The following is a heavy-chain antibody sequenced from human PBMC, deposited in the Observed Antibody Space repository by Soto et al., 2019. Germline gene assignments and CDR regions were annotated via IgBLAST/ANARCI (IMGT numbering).Heavy chain of an antibody. J-gene: IGHJ6*02. CDR1: GFTFSTYA. D-gene: IGHD6-19*01. CDR3: ARGKIPMPGTQYYGMDV. CDR2: ISSTTDTI. Sequence: EVQLVESGGGLVQLGGSLRLYCAASGFTFSTYAMNWVRQVPGKGLEWISYISSTTDTIYYADSVKGRFTISRDNAKNSLYLQMNSLRDEDTSVYYCARGKIPMPGTQYYGMDVWCQGTTVTVSS. V-gene: IGHV3-48*02.